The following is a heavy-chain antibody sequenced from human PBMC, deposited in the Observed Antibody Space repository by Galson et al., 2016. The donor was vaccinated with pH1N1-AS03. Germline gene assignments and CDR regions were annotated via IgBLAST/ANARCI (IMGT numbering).Heavy chain of an antibody. Sequence: QSGAEVKKPGESLRISCKGSGYSFPTYWIIWVRQMPGKGLEWMGRIDPSDSYTTYSPSFQGHVTISADKSFSTAYLQWSRLKASDTAMYYCAILYCRDSTRYRPGENYYYGMDVWGQGTTVTVSS. J-gene: IGHJ6*02. CDR2: IDPSDSYT. V-gene: IGHV5-10-1*01. CDR3: AILYCRDSTRYRPGENYYYGMDV. CDR1: GYSFPTYW. D-gene: IGHD2-15*01.